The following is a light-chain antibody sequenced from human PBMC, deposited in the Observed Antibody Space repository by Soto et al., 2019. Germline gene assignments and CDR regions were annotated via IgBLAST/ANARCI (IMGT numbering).Light chain of an antibody. CDR1: QSVSSY. CDR2: GAS. J-gene: IGKJ1*01. V-gene: IGKV3-20*01. Sequence: EIVLTQSPGTLSLSPEERATLSCRASQSVSSYLAWYQQKPGQAPRLLIYGASSRATGIPDRFSGSGSGTDFTLTISRLEPEDFAVYYCQRYGSSPRTFGQGTKVEIK. CDR3: QRYGSSPRT.